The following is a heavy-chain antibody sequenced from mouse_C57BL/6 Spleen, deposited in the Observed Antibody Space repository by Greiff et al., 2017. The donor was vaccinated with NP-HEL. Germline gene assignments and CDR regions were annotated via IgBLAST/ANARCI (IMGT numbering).Heavy chain of an antibody. Sequence: EVQLQESGPGLVKPSQSLSLTCSVTGYSITSGYYWNWIRQFPGNKQEWMGYISYDGSNNYNPSLKNRISITRDTSKNQFFLKLNSVTTEDTATYYCARDYYGGMDYWGQGTSVTVSS. CDR1: GYSITSGYY. V-gene: IGHV3-6*01. CDR3: ARDYYGGMDY. D-gene: IGHD1-1*01. CDR2: ISYDGSN. J-gene: IGHJ4*01.